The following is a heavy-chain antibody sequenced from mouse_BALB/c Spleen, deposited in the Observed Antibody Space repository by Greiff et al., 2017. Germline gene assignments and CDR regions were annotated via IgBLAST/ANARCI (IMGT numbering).Heavy chain of an antibody. CDR2: ISYSGST. CDR3: ARLLGTTARGGAMDY. Sequence: EVKLLESGPGLVKPSQSLSLTCTVTGYSITSDYAWNWIRQFPGNKLEWMGYISYSGSTSYNPSLKSRISITRDTSKNQFFLQLNSVTTEDTATYYCARLLGTTARGGAMDYWGQGTSVTVSS. V-gene: IGHV3-2*02. CDR1: GYSITSDYA. J-gene: IGHJ4*01. D-gene: IGHD1-2*01.